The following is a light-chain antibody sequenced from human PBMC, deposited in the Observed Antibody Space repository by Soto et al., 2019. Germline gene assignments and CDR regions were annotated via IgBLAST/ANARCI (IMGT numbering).Light chain of an antibody. CDR1: QSVSGN. Sequence: EIVMTQSPATLSVSPGERATLSCRASQSVSGNLAWYQQKPGQAPRLLIYAASTRATGIPARFSGSGSGTEFTLTISSLQSEDFAVYYCQQYNNWPRITFGPGTKVDIK. CDR3: QQYNNWPRIT. J-gene: IGKJ3*01. CDR2: AAS. V-gene: IGKV3-15*01.